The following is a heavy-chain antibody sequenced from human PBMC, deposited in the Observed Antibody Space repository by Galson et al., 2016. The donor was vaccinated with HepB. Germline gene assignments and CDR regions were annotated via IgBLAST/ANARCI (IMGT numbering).Heavy chain of an antibody. D-gene: IGHD4-11*01. Sequence: TLSLTCSVSGGSIRSNPYYWVWLRQSPGKGLEWIGSVYTTGITYYNPSLKSRVTMSVDMSKNQFSLKLDSVTAADTALYYCAKSAAYTPVDPWGQGTLVTVSS. CDR2: VYTTGIT. CDR3: AKSAAYTPVDP. CDR1: GGSIRSNPYY. J-gene: IGHJ5*02. V-gene: IGHV4-39*01.